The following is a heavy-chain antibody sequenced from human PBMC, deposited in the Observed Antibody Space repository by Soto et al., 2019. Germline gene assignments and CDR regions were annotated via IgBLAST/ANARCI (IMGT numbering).Heavy chain of an antibody. D-gene: IGHD3-22*01. Sequence: QVQLVQSGAEVKKPGASVKVSCKVSGYTLTELSMHWVRQAPGKGXXXXXGFDPEDGETIYAQKFQGRVTMTEDTSTDTAYMELSSLRSEDTAVYYCATGHYDSSGYYYDWFDPWGQGTLVTVSS. CDR2: FDPEDGET. J-gene: IGHJ5*02. V-gene: IGHV1-24*01. CDR1: GYTLTELS. CDR3: ATGHYDSSGYYYDWFDP.